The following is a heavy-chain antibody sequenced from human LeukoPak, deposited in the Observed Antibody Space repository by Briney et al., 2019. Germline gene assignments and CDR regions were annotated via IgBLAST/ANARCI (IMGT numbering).Heavy chain of an antibody. Sequence: PGGSLRLSCAASGFTFSSYGMHWVRQAPGKGLEWVAFIRYDGSNKYYADSVKGRFTNSRDNSKNTLYLQMNSLRAEDTAVYYCAKGVGHAVYYFDYWGQGTLVTVSS. CDR3: AKGVGHAVYYFDY. J-gene: IGHJ4*02. D-gene: IGHD2-15*01. CDR2: IRYDGSNK. V-gene: IGHV3-30*02. CDR1: GFTFSSYG.